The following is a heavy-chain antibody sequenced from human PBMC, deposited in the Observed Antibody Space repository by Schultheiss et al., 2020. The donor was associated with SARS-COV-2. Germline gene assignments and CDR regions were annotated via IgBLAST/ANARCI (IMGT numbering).Heavy chain of an antibody. Sequence: GESLKISCAASGFTFSSYAMSWVRQAPGKGLEWVSAISGSGGSTYYADSVKGRFTISRDNSKNTLYLQMNSLRAEDTAVYYCARSPLYYYYYYMDVWGKGTTVTVSS. CDR1: GFTFSSYA. CDR2: ISGSGGST. CDR3: ARSPLYYYYYYMDV. J-gene: IGHJ6*03. V-gene: IGHV3-23*01.